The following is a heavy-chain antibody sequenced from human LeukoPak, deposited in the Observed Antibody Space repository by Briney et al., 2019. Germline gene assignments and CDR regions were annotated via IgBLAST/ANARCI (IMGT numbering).Heavy chain of an antibody. CDR3: ARDISSGWYVDY. V-gene: IGHV3-48*01. CDR2: ISSSGTTI. J-gene: IGHJ4*02. D-gene: IGHD6-19*01. CDR1: GFTFSYYS. Sequence: GGSLRLSCAASGFTFSYYSMNWVRQAPGKGLEWVSYISSSGTTIYYADSVEGRFTISRDNAKNSLYLQMNSLGAEDTAVYYCARDISSGWYVDYWGQGTLVTVSS.